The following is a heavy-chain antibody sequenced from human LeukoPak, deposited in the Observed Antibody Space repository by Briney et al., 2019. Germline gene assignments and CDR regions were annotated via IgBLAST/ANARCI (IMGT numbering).Heavy chain of an antibody. CDR2: ISGSGGST. CDR3: AKGYSSGVLDDN. Sequence: GGSLRLSCAASGFTFSNYWMSWVRQAPGKGLEWVSAISGSGGSTYYADSVKGRFTISRDNSKNTLYLQMNSLRAEATAVYYCAKGYSSGVLDDNWGHGTLVTVSS. D-gene: IGHD6-25*01. CDR1: GFTFSNYW. J-gene: IGHJ4*01. V-gene: IGHV3-23*01.